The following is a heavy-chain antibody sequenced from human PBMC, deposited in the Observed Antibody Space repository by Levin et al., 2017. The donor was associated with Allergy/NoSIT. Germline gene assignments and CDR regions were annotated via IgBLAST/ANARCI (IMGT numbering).Heavy chain of an antibody. J-gene: IGHJ3*02. CDR2: INSDGSST. V-gene: IGHV3-74*01. CDR3: ARAISGGSDFWSGYSNDAFDI. CDR1: GFTFSSYW. Sequence: GESLKISCAASGFTFSSYWMHWVRQAPGKGLVWVSRINSDGSSTSYADSVKGRFTISRDNAKNTLYLQMNSLRAEDTAVYYCARAISGGSDFWSGYSNDAFDIWGQGTMVTVSS. D-gene: IGHD3-3*01.